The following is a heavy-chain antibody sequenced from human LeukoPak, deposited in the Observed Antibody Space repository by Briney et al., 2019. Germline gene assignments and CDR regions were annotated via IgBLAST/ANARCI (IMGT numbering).Heavy chain of an antibody. CDR2: ISSSGSTI. CDR1: GFTFSDYY. CDR3: ARDLIDSSGYYYESYYFDY. Sequence: KPGGSLRLSCAASGFTFSDYYVSWIRQAPGKGLEWVSYISSSGSTIYYADSVKGRFTISRDNAKNSLYLQMNSLRAEDTAVYYCARDLIDSSGYYYESYYFDYWGQGTLVTASS. J-gene: IGHJ4*02. D-gene: IGHD3-22*01. V-gene: IGHV3-11*01.